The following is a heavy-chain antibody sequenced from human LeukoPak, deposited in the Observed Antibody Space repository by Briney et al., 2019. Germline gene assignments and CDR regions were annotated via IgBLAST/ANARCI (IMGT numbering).Heavy chain of an antibody. CDR3: ARPYCSSTSCNDAFDI. CDR1: GYSFTSYW. CDR2: IYPGDSDT. J-gene: IGHJ3*02. V-gene: IGHV5-51*01. D-gene: IGHD2-2*01. Sequence: GESLKISCKGSGYSFTSYWIGWVRQMPGKGLEWMGIIYPGDSDTRYSPSFQGQVTISADKSISTAYLQWCSLKASDTAMYYCARPYCSSTSCNDAFDIWGQGTMVTVSS.